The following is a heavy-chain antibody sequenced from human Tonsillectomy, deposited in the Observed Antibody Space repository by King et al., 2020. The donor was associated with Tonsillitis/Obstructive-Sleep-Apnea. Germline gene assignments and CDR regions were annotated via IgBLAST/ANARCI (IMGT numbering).Heavy chain of an antibody. CDR2: IYPGDSDT. D-gene: IGHD4-11*01. J-gene: IGHJ6*03. Sequence: VQLVESGAEVKKPGESLKISCKGSGYSFTSYWIGWVRQMPGKGLEWMGIIYPGDSDTRYSPSFQGQVTISADKSISTAYLQWSSLKASDSAMYFCPRHDYSNCAGEDYMDVWGKGTTVTVSS. V-gene: IGHV5-51*01. CDR3: PRHDYSNCAGEDYMDV. CDR1: GYSFTSYW.